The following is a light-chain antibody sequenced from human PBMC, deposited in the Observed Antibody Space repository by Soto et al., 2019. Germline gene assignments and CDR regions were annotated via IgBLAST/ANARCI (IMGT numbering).Light chain of an antibody. Sequence: EIVLTQSPGTLSLSSGERATLSCRASQSVSSSYLAWYQQKPGQAPRLLVYATSSRATGIPDRFSGSGSGTDFTLTMSRLEPEDFAVYYCQQYGSSSFTFGQGNKLEIK. CDR3: QQYGSSSFT. CDR1: QSVSSSY. V-gene: IGKV3-20*01. CDR2: ATS. J-gene: IGKJ2*01.